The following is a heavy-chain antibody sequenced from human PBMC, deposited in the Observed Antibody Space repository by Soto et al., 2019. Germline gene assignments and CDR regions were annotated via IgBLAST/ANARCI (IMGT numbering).Heavy chain of an antibody. CDR2: ISGSGGST. V-gene: IGHV3-23*01. D-gene: IGHD1-20*01. Sequence: GGSLRLSCAASGFTFSSYAMSWVRQAPGKGLEWVSAISGSGGSTYYADSVKGRFTISRDNSKNTLYLQMNSLRAEDTAVYYCAKDVYAGSPTRGYGMDVWGQGTTVTVSS. CDR3: AKDVYAGSPTRGYGMDV. J-gene: IGHJ6*02. CDR1: GFTFSSYA.